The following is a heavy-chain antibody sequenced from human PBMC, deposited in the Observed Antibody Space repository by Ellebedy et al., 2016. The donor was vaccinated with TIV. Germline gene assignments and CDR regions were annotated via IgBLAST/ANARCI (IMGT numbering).Heavy chain of an antibody. J-gene: IGHJ5*02. CDR1: GFSLTTTGVG. CDR3: AHRIMSPGLPWSP. V-gene: IGHV2-26*01. Sequence: SGPTLVKPTQTLTLTCTFSGFSLTTTGVGVGWIRQPPGKALEWLAHIFSNDEKSYSTSLKSRLTISKDTSKSQVVLTMTNMDPVDTATYYCAHRIMSPGLPWSPWGQGTLVTVSS. CDR2: IFSNDEK. D-gene: IGHD2-15*01.